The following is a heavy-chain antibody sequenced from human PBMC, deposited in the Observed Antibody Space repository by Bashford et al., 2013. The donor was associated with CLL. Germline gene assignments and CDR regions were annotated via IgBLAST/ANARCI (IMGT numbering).Heavy chain of an antibody. Sequence: SETLSLTCAVSGGSISSGGYSWSWIRQPPGKALEWIGYINYSGSTYYSPSLESRVTISLDRSKNQFSLKLSSVTAADTAVYYCAREGSRLPKPRFDPSG. CDR3: AREGSRLPKPRFDP. CDR2: INYSGST. J-gene: IGHJ5*02. CDR1: GGSISSGGYS. D-gene: IGHD3-10*01. V-gene: IGHV4-30-2*01.